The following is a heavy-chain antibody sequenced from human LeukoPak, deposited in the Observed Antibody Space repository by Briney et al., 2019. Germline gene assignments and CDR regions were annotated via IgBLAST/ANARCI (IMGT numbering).Heavy chain of an antibody. J-gene: IGHJ3*02. CDR1: GFTFGDYG. Sequence: GGSLRLSCAASGFTFGDYGMNWVRQVPGKGLEWVSGINWIGGSTGYGDSVKGRFTISRDNSKNTLYLQMNSLRAEDTAVYYCAKVTYDYGDYGDAFDIWGQGTMVTVSS. V-gene: IGHV3-20*04. CDR2: INWIGGST. CDR3: AKVTYDYGDYGDAFDI. D-gene: IGHD4-17*01.